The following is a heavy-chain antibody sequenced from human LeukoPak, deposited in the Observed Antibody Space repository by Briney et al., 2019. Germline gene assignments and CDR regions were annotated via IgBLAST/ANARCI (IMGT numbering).Heavy chain of an antibody. D-gene: IGHD1-26*01. CDR2: IGSSSSYI. CDR3: AKSLGSGSYHLFDY. CDR1: GFTFSSYS. Sequence: GGSLRLSCAASGFTFSSYSMNWVRQAPGKGLEWVSSIGSSSSYIYYADSVKGRFTISRDNSKNTLYLQMNSLRAEDTAVYYCAKSLGSGSYHLFDYWGQGTLVTVSS. J-gene: IGHJ4*02. V-gene: IGHV3-21*04.